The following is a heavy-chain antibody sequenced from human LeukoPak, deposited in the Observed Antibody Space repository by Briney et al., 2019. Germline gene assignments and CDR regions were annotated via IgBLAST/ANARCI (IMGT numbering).Heavy chain of an antibody. Sequence: GGSLRLSCAASGFTFSSYAMHWVRQAPGKGLEWVAVISHDGSNKYYADSVKGRFTISRDNSKNTLYLQMNSLRAEDTAVYYCARVVGGSYYVYYYYYYGMDVWGQGTTVTVSS. V-gene: IGHV3-30-3*01. D-gene: IGHD1-26*01. CDR2: ISHDGSNK. CDR1: GFTFSSYA. J-gene: IGHJ6*02. CDR3: ARVVGGSYYVYYYYYYGMDV.